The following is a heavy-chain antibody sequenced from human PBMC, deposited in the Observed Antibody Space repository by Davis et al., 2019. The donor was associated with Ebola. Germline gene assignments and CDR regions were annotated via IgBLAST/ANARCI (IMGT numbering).Heavy chain of an antibody. V-gene: IGHV1-46*01. Sequence: AASVKVSCKASGYTFTSYYMHWVRQAPGQGLEWMGIINPSGDSTSYAQKFQGRVTMTRDTSTSTVYMELSSLRSEDTAVYYCARELVVVVVADRGGYYYYGMDVWGKGTTVTVSS. CDR2: INPSGDST. CDR1: GYTFTSYY. CDR3: ARELVVVVVADRGGYYYYGMDV. D-gene: IGHD2-15*01. J-gene: IGHJ6*04.